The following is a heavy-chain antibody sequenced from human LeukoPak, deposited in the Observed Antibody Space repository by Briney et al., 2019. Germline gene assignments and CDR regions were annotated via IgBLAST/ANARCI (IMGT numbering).Heavy chain of an antibody. Sequence: PGGSLRLSCAASGFTFSTYAISWVRQAPGKGLEWVSGISGNGDNTYYADSVKGRFTISRDNSKNTLYLQMNSLRAEDTAVYYCAKDRSSSFSGFLEYWGQGTLVTVSS. CDR1: GFTFSTYA. V-gene: IGHV3-23*01. D-gene: IGHD6-6*01. CDR3: AKDRSSSFSGFLEY. J-gene: IGHJ4*02. CDR2: ISGNGDNT.